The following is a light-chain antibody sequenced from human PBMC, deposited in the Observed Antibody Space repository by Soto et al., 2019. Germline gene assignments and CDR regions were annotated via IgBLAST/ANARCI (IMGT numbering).Light chain of an antibody. V-gene: IGKV3D-15*01. CDR1: ERVSNN. CDR3: QQYDSYSWT. J-gene: IGKJ1*01. CDR2: GAS. Sequence: EIVLTQSPATMSLSPGERATLSCRASERVSNNLAWYQQKPGQAPRLLIYGASTRATGIPARFSGSGSGTEFILTISSLQPDDFATYYCQQYDSYSWTFDQGTKVDIK.